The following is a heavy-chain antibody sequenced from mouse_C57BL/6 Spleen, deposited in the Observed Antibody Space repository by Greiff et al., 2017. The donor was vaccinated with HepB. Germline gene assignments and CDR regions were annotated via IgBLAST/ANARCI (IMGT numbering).Heavy chain of an antibody. CDR1: GFTFSSYA. CDR3: ARDALYGSSSYWYFDV. V-gene: IGHV5-4*01. CDR2: ISDGGSYT. Sequence: DVKLVESGGGLVKPGGSLKLSCAASGFTFSSYAMSWVRQTPEKRLEWVATISDGGSYTYYPDNVKGRFTISRDNAKNNLYLQMSHLKSEDTAMYYCARDALYGSSSYWYFDVWGTGTTVTVSS. J-gene: IGHJ1*03. D-gene: IGHD1-1*01.